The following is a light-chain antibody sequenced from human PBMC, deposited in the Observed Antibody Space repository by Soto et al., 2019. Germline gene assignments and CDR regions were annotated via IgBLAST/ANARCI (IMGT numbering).Light chain of an antibody. CDR1: QDVTNY. V-gene: IGKV1-33*01. CDR2: DAS. CDR3: QQYDNLPIT. Sequence: IYVTQSPSSLSASVGDRVAIPCQASQDVTNYLNWYQQKPGKAPRLLLYDASSLETGVPSRFSGSGSGTDFTFTISSLQPEDIATYYCQQYDNLPITFGQGTRLEIK. J-gene: IGKJ5*01.